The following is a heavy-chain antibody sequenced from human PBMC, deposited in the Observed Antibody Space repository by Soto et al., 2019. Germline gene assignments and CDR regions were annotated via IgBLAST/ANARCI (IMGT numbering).Heavy chain of an antibody. CDR3: AQQRGYNWSPPQDYYYGLDV. CDR2: ISYDGSDK. J-gene: IGHJ6*02. V-gene: IGHV3-30*18. CDR1: GFTFSSFG. D-gene: IGHD1-20*01. Sequence: QAQLVESGGGVVQPGTSLRISCEVSGFTFSSFGMNWIRQAPGKGLEWVACISYDGSDKYYGDSVKGRFTISRDNSKDTLYLQMNSLRVEDTDVYYCAQQRGYNWSPPQDYYYGLDVWGQGPTVTVSS.